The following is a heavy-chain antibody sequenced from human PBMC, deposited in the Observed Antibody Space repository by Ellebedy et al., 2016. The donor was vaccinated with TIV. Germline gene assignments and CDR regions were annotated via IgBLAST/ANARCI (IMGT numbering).Heavy chain of an antibody. J-gene: IGHJ4*02. CDR2: ITYDGANR. V-gene: IGHV3-30*18. D-gene: IGHD1-1*01. Sequence: GGSLRLSCAASGFNSSDHGMHWVRQSPGKGLEWVAVITYDGANRHYADSVKGRYTISRDNSKNTLYLQMTSLRAEDTAVYFCAKRILERLYYFDHWGQGALVTVSS. CDR3: AKRILERLYYFDH. CDR1: GFNSSDHG.